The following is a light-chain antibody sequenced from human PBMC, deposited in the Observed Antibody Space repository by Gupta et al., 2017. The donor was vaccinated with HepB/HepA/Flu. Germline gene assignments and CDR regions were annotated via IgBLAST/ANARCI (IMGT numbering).Light chain of an antibody. Sequence: DIQMTQSPSSLYASVGDRVTITCRASQTIRRYLNWYQQRPGQGPKLLIYGISSLHSGVPPRFSGSGSETYFNLTIDSLRPEDFGTYFCQQGYSLPWTFGQATKVEIK. CDR1: QTIRRY. CDR2: GIS. V-gene: IGKV1-39*01. CDR3: QQGYSLPWT. J-gene: IGKJ1*01.